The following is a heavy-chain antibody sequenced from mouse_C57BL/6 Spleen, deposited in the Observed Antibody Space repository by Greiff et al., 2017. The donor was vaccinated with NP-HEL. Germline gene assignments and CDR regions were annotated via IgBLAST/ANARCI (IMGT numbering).Heavy chain of an antibody. V-gene: IGHV2-2*01. CDR1: GFSLTSYG. D-gene: IGHD1-1*01. J-gene: IGHJ3*01. Sequence: QVHVKQSGPGLVQPSQSLSITCTVSGFSLTSYGVHWVRQSPGKGLEWLGVIWSGGSTDYNAAFISRLSISKDNSKSQVFFKMNSLQADDTSIYYCARDSLITTVVAFAYWGQGTLVTVSA. CDR3: ARDSLITTVVAFAY. CDR2: IWSGGST.